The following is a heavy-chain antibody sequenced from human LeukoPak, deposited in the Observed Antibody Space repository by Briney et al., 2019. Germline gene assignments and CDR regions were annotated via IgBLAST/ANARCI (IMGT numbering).Heavy chain of an antibody. CDR3: ARGLGYCSRTSCYPDY. V-gene: IGHV3-64*01. J-gene: IGHJ4*02. Sequence: PGGSLRLSCAASGFNFNIYAMFWVRQAPGKGLEYVSAISGNGQTTNYANSVKGRFTMSRDNSKSTLYLQMGSLRAEDMAVYYCARGLGYCSRTSCYPDYWGPGTLVIVSS. CDR2: ISGNGQTT. CDR1: GFNFNIYA. D-gene: IGHD2-2*01.